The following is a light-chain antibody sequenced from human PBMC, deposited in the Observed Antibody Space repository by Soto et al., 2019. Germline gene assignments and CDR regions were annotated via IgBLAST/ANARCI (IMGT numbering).Light chain of an antibody. CDR1: ESIRSS. V-gene: IGKV3-15*01. Sequence: EIVMTQSPATLSVSPGERATLSCRASESIRSSLAWYQLRPGQGPRLLIYGASTRATGIPARFSGSGSGTEFTLTISSLQSEDFAVYYCQQYYNWRYTFGQGTKLEIK. CDR3: QQYYNWRYT. CDR2: GAS. J-gene: IGKJ2*01.